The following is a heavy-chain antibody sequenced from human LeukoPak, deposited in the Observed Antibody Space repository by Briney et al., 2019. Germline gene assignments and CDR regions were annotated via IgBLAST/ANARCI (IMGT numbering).Heavy chain of an antibody. CDR3: AKALIGTGRYFQH. Sequence: PGGSLRLSCAASGFTFSTHAMSWVRQAPGKGLEWVSSISSSGGSTYYADSVKGRFTISRDNSKNTLYLQMNSLRAEDTAVYYCAKALIGTGRYFQHWGHGALVTVSS. V-gene: IGHV3-23*01. J-gene: IGHJ1*01. CDR1: GFTFSTHA. D-gene: IGHD1-1*01. CDR2: ISSSGGST.